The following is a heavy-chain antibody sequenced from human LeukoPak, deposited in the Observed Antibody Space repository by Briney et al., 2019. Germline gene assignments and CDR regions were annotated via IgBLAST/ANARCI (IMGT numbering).Heavy chain of an antibody. CDR2: ISGSGGST. Sequence: PGGPLRLSCAASGFTFSSYAMSWVRQAPGKGLEWVSAISGSGGSTYYADSVKGRFTISRDNSKNTLYLQMNSLRAEDTAVYYCAKDGSSWYSYHFDYWGQGTLVTVSS. J-gene: IGHJ4*02. CDR1: GFTFSSYA. V-gene: IGHV3-23*01. D-gene: IGHD6-13*01. CDR3: AKDGSSWYSYHFDY.